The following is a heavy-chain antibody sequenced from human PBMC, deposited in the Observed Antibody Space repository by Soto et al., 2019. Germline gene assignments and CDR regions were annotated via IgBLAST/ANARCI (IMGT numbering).Heavy chain of an antibody. CDR2: ISGIGGST. V-gene: IGHV3-23*01. Sequence: LRLSCAASGVTFTDYALSWVRQAPGKGLEWVATISGIGGSTYLADSVKGRLSISRDNSKNTVSLLMNSLRAEDTAVYFCARGSSGYISSWYYFDYWGRGTLVTVSS. CDR3: ARGSSGYISSWYYFDY. CDR1: GVTFTDYA. J-gene: IGHJ4*02. D-gene: IGHD6-13*01.